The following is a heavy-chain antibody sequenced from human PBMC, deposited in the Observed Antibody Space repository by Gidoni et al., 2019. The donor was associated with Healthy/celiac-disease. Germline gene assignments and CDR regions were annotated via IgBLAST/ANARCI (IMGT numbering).Heavy chain of an antibody. CDR2: INHSGST. J-gene: IGHJ4*02. D-gene: IGHD6-13*01. CDR3: ARGHRTGSSWYDY. V-gene: IGHV4-34*01. CDR1: GGSFSVYY. Sequence: QVQLQQWGAGLLKPSETLSLTCAVYGGSFSVYYWSWIRQPPGKGLEWIGEINHSGSTNYNPSLKSRVTISVDTSKNQFSLKLSSVTAADTAVYYCARGHRTGSSWYDYWGQGTLVTVSS.